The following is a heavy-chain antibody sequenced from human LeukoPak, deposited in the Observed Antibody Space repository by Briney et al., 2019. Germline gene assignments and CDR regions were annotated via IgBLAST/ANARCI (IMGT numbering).Heavy chain of an antibody. Sequence: ASVKVSCTASGYTFTGYYMHWVRQAPGQGLEWMGWINPNSGGTNYAQKFQGRVTMTRDTSISTAYMELSRLRSDDTAVYYCARDMVGAPTAIDYWGQGTLVTVSS. CDR3: ARDMVGAPTAIDY. CDR1: GYTFTGYY. D-gene: IGHD1-26*01. J-gene: IGHJ4*02. CDR2: INPNSGGT. V-gene: IGHV1-2*02.